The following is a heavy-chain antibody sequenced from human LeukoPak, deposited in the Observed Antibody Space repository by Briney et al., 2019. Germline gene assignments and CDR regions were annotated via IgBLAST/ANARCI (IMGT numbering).Heavy chain of an antibody. V-gene: IGHV1-69*02. J-gene: IGHJ5*02. Sequence: GSSVKVSCKASGGTFSSYTINWVRQAPGQGLEWMGRIIPILGIANYAQKFQGRVTITADKSTSTAYMELSSLRSEDTAVYSCARGGAIVVVPAAALRFDPWGQGTLVTVSS. CDR2: IIPILGIA. CDR1: GGTFSSYT. D-gene: IGHD2-2*01. CDR3: ARGGAIVVVPAAALRFDP.